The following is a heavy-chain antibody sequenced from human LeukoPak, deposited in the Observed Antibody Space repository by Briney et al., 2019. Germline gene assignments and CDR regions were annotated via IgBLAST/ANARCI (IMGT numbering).Heavy chain of an antibody. Sequence: ASVKVSCKASGYTFTSYDINWVRQATEQGLEWMGWMNPNSGNTGYAQKFQGRVTITRNTSISTAYMELSSLRSEDTAVYYCARATLKWGRQAFDIWGQGTMVTVSS. V-gene: IGHV1-8*03. CDR3: ARATLKWGRQAFDI. J-gene: IGHJ3*02. CDR1: GYTFTSYD. CDR2: MNPNSGNT. D-gene: IGHD1-26*01.